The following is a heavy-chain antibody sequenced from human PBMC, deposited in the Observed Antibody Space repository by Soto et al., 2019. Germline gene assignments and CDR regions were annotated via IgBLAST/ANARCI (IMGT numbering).Heavy chain of an antibody. Sequence: VASVKFSCKASGGTFSSYAISWVRQAPGQGLEWMGGIIPIFGTANYAQKFQGRVTITADESTSTAYMELSSLRSEDTAVYYCARGTTIFGVAAYYYYGMDVWGQGTTVTVSS. V-gene: IGHV1-69*01. CDR3: ARGTTIFGVAAYYYYGMDV. CDR1: GGTFSSYA. J-gene: IGHJ6*02. D-gene: IGHD3-3*01. CDR2: IIPIFGTA.